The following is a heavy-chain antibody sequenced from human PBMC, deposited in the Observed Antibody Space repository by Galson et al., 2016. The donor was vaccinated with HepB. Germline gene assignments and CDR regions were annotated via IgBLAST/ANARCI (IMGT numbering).Heavy chain of an antibody. Sequence: SLRLSCAASGFTFSNYNMNWVRQAPGKGMEWVSYVSPNGNTKYYADSVTGRFSISKDNATNSLSLQMTSLRDDDTAVYYCARGLPFHSSGWYFDSWGQGILVTVSS. CDR2: VSPNGNTK. D-gene: IGHD6-19*01. J-gene: IGHJ4*02. CDR3: ARGLPFHSSGWYFDS. V-gene: IGHV3-48*02. CDR1: GFTFSNYN.